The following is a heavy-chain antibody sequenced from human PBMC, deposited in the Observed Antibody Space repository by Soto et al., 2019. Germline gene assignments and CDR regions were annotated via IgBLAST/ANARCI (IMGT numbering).Heavy chain of an antibody. D-gene: IGHD1-1*01. CDR1: GFTFSSYA. Sequence: QVQLVESGGGVVQPGRSLRLSCAASGFTFSSYAMHWVRQAPGKGLEWVAVIAYDGRNTYYADSVKGRFTISRDNSKNTLYLQMNSLRIEDTAVYYCARELERVFDYWGQGTLVTVSS. CDR2: IAYDGRNT. CDR3: ARELERVFDY. J-gene: IGHJ4*02. V-gene: IGHV3-30*04.